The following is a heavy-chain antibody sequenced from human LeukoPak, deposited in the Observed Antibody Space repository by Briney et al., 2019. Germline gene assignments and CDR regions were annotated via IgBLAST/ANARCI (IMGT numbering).Heavy chain of an antibody. D-gene: IGHD1-26*01. CDR2: ISSSSNYI. V-gene: IGHV3-21*01. Sequence: GGSLRLSCAASGFTFSTYNMNWVRQAPGKGLEWVSSISSSSNYIYYADSVKGRFTIPRDNAKNSLYLQMNSLRAEDTDVYYCARDVGASAPDAFDIWGQGTMVTVSS. CDR1: GFTFSTYN. J-gene: IGHJ3*02. CDR3: ARDVGASAPDAFDI.